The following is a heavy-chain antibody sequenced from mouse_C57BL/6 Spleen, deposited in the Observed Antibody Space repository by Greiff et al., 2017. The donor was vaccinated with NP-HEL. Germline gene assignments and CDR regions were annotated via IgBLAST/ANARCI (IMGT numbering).Heavy chain of an antibody. V-gene: IGHV1-69*01. CDR2: IDPSDSYT. J-gene: IGHJ1*03. D-gene: IGHD1-1*01. CDR1: GYTFTSYW. Sequence: QVQLQQSGAELVMPGASVKLSCKASGYTFTSYWMHWVKQRPGQGLEWIGEIDPSDSYTNYNQKFKGKSTLTVDKSSSTAYMQLSSLTSEDSAVYYCASYYGSSPYWYFDVWGTGTTVTVSS. CDR3: ASYYGSSPYWYFDV.